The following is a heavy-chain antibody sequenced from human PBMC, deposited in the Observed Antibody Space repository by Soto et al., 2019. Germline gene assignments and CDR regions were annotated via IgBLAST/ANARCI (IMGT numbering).Heavy chain of an antibody. CDR2: INAGNGNT. Sequence: ASVKVSCKAPGYTFTSYAMHWVRQAPGQRLEWMGWINAGNGNTKYSQKFQGRVTITRDTSASTAYMELSSLRSEDTAVYYCARGGYYYDSSGYFGYWVQGTLVTVSS. V-gene: IGHV1-3*01. CDR1: GYTFTSYA. CDR3: ARGGYYYDSSGYFGY. J-gene: IGHJ4*02. D-gene: IGHD3-22*01.